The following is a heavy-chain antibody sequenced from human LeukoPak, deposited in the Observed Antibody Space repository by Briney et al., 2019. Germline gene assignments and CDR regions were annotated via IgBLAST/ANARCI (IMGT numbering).Heavy chain of an antibody. CDR2: IIPILGIA. J-gene: IGHJ5*02. CDR1: GGTFSSYT. D-gene: IGHD3-16*02. V-gene: IGHV1-69*04. CDR3: ARDSSIMITFGGVIVENWFDP. Sequence: SVKVSCKASGGTFSSYTISWVRQAPGQGLEWMGRIIPILGIANYAQKFQGRVTITRDTSASTAYMELSSLRSEDTAVYYCARDSSIMITFGGVIVENWFDPWGQGTLVTVSS.